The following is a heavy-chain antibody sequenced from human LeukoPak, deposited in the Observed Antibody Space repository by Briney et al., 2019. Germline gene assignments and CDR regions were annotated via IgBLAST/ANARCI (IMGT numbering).Heavy chain of an antibody. J-gene: IGHJ6*02. Sequence: GGSLRLSCAASGFTFSSYSMNWVRQAPGKGLEWVSSISSSSSYIYYAGSVKGRFTISRDNAKNSLYLQMNSLRAEDTAVYYCARDMAYYGSGYYYYGMDVWGQGTTVTVSS. V-gene: IGHV3-21*01. CDR3: ARDMAYYGSGYYYYGMDV. CDR1: GFTFSSYS. CDR2: ISSSSSYI. D-gene: IGHD3-10*01.